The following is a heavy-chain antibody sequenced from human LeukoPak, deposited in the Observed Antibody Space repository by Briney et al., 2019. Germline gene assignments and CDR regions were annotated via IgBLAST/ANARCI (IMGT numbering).Heavy chain of an antibody. V-gene: IGHV3-23*01. J-gene: IGHJ4*02. Sequence: GSLKPSFAGSGFNFSSYAIGWVRRAPRKGLEGVSAISGSGGSTYYADSVKGRFTISRDNSKNTLYLQMNSLRAEDTAVYYCAKTPYYDSSGPAFFDYWGQGTLVTVSS. CDR1: GFNFSSYA. CDR2: ISGSGGST. CDR3: AKTPYYDSSGPAFFDY. D-gene: IGHD3-22*01.